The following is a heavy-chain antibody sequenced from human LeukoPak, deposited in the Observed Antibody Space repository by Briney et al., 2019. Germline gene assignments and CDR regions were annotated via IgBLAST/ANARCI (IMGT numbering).Heavy chain of an antibody. CDR3: VKGGRFSSNWYQH. CDR2: VTNDGGST. J-gene: IGHJ1*01. D-gene: IGHD6-13*01. V-gene: IGHV3-64D*06. Sequence: ETLSLTCTVAGGSISSDVHYWDWIRQAPGKGLGYVSTVTNDGGSTYYADSVKGRFTISRDNSKDTLYLQMSSLRPEDTAVYYCVKGGRFSSNWYQHWGQGTLVTVSS. CDR1: GGSISSDV.